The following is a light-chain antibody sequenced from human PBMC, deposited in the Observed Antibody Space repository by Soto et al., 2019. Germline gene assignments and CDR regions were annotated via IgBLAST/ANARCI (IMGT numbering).Light chain of an antibody. CDR1: SSDVGGYNY. Sequence: QSVLTQPRSVSGSPGQSVTISCTGTSSDVGGYNYVSWYQQHPGKAPKLMIYDVSKRPSGVPVRFSGSKSGNTASLTISGLQAEDEADYYCCSYAGSYPLFGTGTKVTVL. CDR2: DVS. V-gene: IGLV2-11*01. J-gene: IGLJ1*01. CDR3: CSYAGSYPL.